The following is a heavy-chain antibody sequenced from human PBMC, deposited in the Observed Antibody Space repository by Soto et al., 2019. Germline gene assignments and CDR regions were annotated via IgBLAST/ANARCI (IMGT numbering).Heavy chain of an antibody. V-gene: IGHV4-61*05. CDR3: ASRYQSYLDY. J-gene: IGHJ4*02. Sequence: PSETLSLTCTVSGGSIRSSSYYWGWIRQPPGKGLEWIGYIYYSGSTNYNPSLKSRVTISVDTSKNQFSLKLSSVTAADTAVYYCASRYQSYLDYRRQGRSVILSS. CDR2: IYYSGST. D-gene: IGHD2-2*01. CDR1: GGSIRSSSYY.